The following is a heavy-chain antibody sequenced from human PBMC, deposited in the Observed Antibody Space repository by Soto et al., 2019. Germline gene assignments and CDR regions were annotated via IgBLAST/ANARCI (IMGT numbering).Heavy chain of an antibody. D-gene: IGHD3-3*01. CDR3: AKDQGFLEWIPQGGLDV. CDR1: GFTFRKYV. Sequence: EVQLLESGGGLAQPGGSLRLSCEVSGFTFRKYVMTWVRKAPGKGLEWVSSLSRTGGSTYYADSVKGRFTVSRDNTKKTLFLQMKSLRAEDTAIYYCAKDQGFLEWIPQGGLDVWGPGTTVAVSS. V-gene: IGHV3-23*01. J-gene: IGHJ6*02. CDR2: LSRTGGST.